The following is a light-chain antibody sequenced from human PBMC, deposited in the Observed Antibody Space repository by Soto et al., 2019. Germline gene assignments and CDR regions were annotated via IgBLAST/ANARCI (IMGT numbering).Light chain of an antibody. J-gene: IGKJ1*01. Sequence: DIQMTQSPSSLSASVGDAVTIACRASQGIRNDLGWYQKKIGKAPKRMIYAASNLQSGVPSRFSGSGSGTELNLTINSLQPEDFATYYCLQDYNYPRTFGQGTKVDIK. V-gene: IGKV1-17*01. CDR1: QGIRND. CDR3: LQDYNYPRT. CDR2: AAS.